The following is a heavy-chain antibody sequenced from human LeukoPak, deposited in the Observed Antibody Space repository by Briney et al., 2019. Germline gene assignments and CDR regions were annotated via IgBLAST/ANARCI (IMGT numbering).Heavy chain of an antibody. V-gene: IGHV3-7*01. CDR2: IKEDGSET. CDR3: ARERGKTNLMVLFDY. J-gene: IGHJ4*02. CDR1: GFTFGHYW. Sequence: GGSLRLSCATSGFTFGHYWMSWVRQAPGKGLEWVANIKEDGSETYYVDSVKGRFTISRDNAENSLFLQMDSLRAEDTAVYYCARERGKTNLMVLFDYWGQGTLLTVSS. D-gene: IGHD3-10*01.